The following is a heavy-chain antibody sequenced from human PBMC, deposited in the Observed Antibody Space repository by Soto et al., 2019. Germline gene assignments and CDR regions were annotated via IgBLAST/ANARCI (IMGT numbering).Heavy chain of an antibody. J-gene: IGHJ4*02. CDR2: IRSKANSYAT. CDR1: GFTFSGSA. CDR3: TFNSGRLLSYY. D-gene: IGHD5-12*01. Sequence: PGGSLRLSCTASGFTFSGSAMHWVRQASGKGLEWVGRIRSKANSYATAYAASVKGRFTISRDDSKNTAYLQMNSLKTGDTAVYYCTFNSGRLLSYYWGQGTLVTVSS. V-gene: IGHV3-73*01.